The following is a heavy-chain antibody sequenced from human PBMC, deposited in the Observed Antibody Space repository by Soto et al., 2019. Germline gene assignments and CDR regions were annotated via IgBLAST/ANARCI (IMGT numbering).Heavy chain of an antibody. D-gene: IGHD3-9*01. CDR2: INHSGST. Sequence: SETLSLTCAVSGGSISSGGYYWSWIRQPPGKGLEWIGEINHSGSTNYNPSLKSRVTISVDTSKNQFSLKLSSVTAADTAVYYCARGGGLLRYFDWLTILDYWGQGTLVTVSS. CDR1: GGSISSGGYY. V-gene: IGHV4-34*01. J-gene: IGHJ4*02. CDR3: ARGGGLLRYFDWLTILDY.